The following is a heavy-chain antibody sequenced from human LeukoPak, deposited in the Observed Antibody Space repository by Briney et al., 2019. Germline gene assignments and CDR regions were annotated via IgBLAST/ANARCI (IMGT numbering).Heavy chain of an antibody. CDR1: GFTFRGSA. CDR2: IRSKANSYAT. CDR3: TRHYLLGGGIAYFDY. Sequence: GGSLRLSCAASGFTFRGSAMHWVRQASGKGLEWVGRIRSKANSYATAYAASVKGRFTISRDDSKNTAYLQMNSLKTEDTAVYYCTRHYLLGGGIAYFDYWGQGTLVTVSS. V-gene: IGHV3-73*01. D-gene: IGHD2-15*01. J-gene: IGHJ4*02.